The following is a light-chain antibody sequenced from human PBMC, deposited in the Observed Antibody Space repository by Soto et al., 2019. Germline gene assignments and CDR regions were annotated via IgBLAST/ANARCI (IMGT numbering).Light chain of an antibody. CDR2: GSS. CDR1: QNIRKY. CDR3: QQYDDLPIT. V-gene: IGKV1-33*01. J-gene: IGKJ5*01. Sequence: DIQMTQSPSSLSASVGDRVSITCRASQNIRKYLSWYQQKPGKSPKLLIYGSSSLQSGVSSRFRGSGSGTDFTFTISSLQPEDIATYYCQQYDDLPITFGQGTRLENK.